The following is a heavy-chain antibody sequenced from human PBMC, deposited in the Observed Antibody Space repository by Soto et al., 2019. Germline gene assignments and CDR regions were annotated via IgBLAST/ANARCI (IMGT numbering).Heavy chain of an antibody. D-gene: IGHD6-13*01. CDR1: GGTFSSYA. V-gene: IGHV1-69*13. J-gene: IGHJ6*02. CDR2: IIPIFGTA. Sequence: GASVKVSCKASGGTFSSYAISWVRQAPGQGLEWMGGIIPIFGTANYAQKFQGRVTITADESTSTAYMELSSLRSEDTAVYYCARVLPFPLAAAGRNYYYYGMDVWGQGTTVTVSS. CDR3: ARVLPFPLAAAGRNYYYYGMDV.